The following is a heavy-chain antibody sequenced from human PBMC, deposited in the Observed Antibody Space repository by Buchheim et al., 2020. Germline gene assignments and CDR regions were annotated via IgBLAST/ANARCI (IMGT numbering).Heavy chain of an antibody. CDR3: ARVAAKEYGSSFDAFDI. V-gene: IGHV3-66*02. J-gene: IGHJ3*02. CDR2: IYSGGST. D-gene: IGHD6-6*01. CDR1: GCTVSSNY. Sequence: EVQLVESGGGLVQPGGSLRLSCAASGCTVSSNYMSWVRQAPGKGLEWVSVIYSGGSTYYADSVKGRSTISRDNSKKTLYLQMNSLRAEDTAVYYCARVAAKEYGSSFDAFDIWGQGT.